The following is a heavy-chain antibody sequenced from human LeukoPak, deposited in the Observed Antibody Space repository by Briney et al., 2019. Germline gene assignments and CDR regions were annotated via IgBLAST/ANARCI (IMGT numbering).Heavy chain of an antibody. J-gene: IGHJ5*02. CDR3: ARDRLSVSPGQRMNWFDP. V-gene: IGHV1-69*01. CDR1: GGTFSSYA. D-gene: IGHD1-1*01. Sequence: SVKVSCKASGGTFSSYAISWVRQAPGQGLEWMGGIIPIFGTANYAQKFQGRVTITADEATSTAYMELSSLRSEDTAVYYCARDRLSVSPGQRMNWFDPWGQGTLVTVSS. CDR2: IIPIFGTA.